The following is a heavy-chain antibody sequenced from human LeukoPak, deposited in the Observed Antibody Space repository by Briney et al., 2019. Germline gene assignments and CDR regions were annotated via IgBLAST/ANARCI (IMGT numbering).Heavy chain of an antibody. V-gene: IGHV3-30-3*01. J-gene: IGHJ3*02. CDR2: ISYDGSNE. CDR3: AREAEAFDI. CDR1: GFTFSRYA. Sequence: GRSLSLSFAASGFTFSRYAMHWVRQAPGKGLEWVAVISYDGSNEYYADSVKGRFTISRDNSKNTLYLQMNSLRPEDTAVYYCAREAEAFDIWGQGTMVTVSS.